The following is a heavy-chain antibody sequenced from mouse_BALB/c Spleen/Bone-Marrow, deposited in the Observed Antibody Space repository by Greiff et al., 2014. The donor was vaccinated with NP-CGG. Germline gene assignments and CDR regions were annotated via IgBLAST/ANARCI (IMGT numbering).Heavy chain of an antibody. CDR3: NAEHGNYHYFDY. Sequence: DVQLVESGAGLVRSGASVKLSCTASGFNIKDYYMHWVKQRPEQGLEWIGWIDPGNGDTEYAPKFQGKATMTADTSSNTAYLQLSSLTSEDTAVYYCNAEHGNYHYFDYWGRGTTLTVSS. CDR1: GFNIKDYY. J-gene: IGHJ2*01. V-gene: IGHV14-4*02. D-gene: IGHD6-1*01. CDR2: IDPGNGDT.